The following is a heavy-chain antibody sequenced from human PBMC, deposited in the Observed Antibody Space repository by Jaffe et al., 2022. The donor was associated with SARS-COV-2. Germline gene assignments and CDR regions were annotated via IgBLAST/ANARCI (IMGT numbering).Heavy chain of an antibody. CDR1: GGSISSSSYY. D-gene: IGHD1-7*01. CDR3: ARQWVYNWNYDYYYYGMDV. CDR2: IYYSGST. J-gene: IGHJ6*02. Sequence: QLQLQESGPGLVKPSETLSLTCTVSGGSISSSSYYWGWIRQPPGKGLEWIGSIYYSGSTYYNPSLKSRVTISVDTSKNQFSLKLSSVTAADTAVYYCARQWVYNWNYDYYYYGMDVWGQGTTVTVSS. V-gene: IGHV4-39*01.